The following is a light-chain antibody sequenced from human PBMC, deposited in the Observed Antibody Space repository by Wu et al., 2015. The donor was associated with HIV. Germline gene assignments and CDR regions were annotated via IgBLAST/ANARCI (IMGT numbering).Light chain of an antibody. Sequence: EIVMTQSPATLSVSPGERVTLSCRASQSVRSNLAWYQQKPGQAPRLLIHGASIRATGISARFRGSESGTEFTLTISSMQSEDFAVYYCQQYNNWLPTFGQGTRVEI. J-gene: IGKJ1*01. V-gene: IGKV3-15*01. CDR3: QQYNNWLPT. CDR2: GAS. CDR1: QSVRSN.